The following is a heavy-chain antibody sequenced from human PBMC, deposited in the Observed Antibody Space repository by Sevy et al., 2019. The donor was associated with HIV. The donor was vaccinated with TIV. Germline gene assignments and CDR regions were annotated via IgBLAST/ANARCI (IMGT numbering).Heavy chain of an antibody. D-gene: IGHD3-16*01. CDR3: AAVVFTFGGDPYEYRHFMDF. Sequence: EGSLRLSCTASGFTFSSYDIHWVRQAPGKELEWVAGIAYDGRSKHYADSVKGRFTISRDNAKSTLYLQMDSLRVEDTTVYYCAAVVFTFGGDPYEYRHFMDFWGKGTTVTVSS. J-gene: IGHJ6*03. V-gene: IGHV3-30*03. CDR2: IAYDGRSK. CDR1: GFTFSSYD.